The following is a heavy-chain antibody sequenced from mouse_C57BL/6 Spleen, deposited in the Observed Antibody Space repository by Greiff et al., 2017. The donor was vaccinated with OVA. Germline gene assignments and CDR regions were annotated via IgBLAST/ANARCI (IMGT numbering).Heavy chain of an antibody. Sequence: VKLMESGAELARPGASVKMSCKASGYTFTSYTMHWVKQRPGQGLEWIGYINPSSGYTKYNQKFKDKATLTADKSSSTAYMQLSSLTSEDSAVYYCAREVYGNYAWFAYWGQGTLVTVSA. CDR2: INPSSGYT. D-gene: IGHD2-1*01. CDR3: AREVYGNYAWFAY. J-gene: IGHJ3*01. V-gene: IGHV1-4*01. CDR1: GYTFTSYT.